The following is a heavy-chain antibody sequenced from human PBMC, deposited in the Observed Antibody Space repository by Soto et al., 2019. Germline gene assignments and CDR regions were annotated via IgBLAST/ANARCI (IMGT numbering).Heavy chain of an antibody. CDR1: GDSLGSYY. D-gene: IGHD6-19*01. V-gene: IGHV4-59*13. J-gene: IGHJ6*03. Sequence: SQTLSLTCTVSGDSLGSYYWNWIRQPPGKGLEWIGYIYYTGSTNYNPSLKSRVSMSLDPSKNQFSLRLSSVTAADSAVYYCARVQQWVYYLDVWGKGTPVTVSS. CDR3: ARVQQWVYYLDV. CDR2: IYYTGST.